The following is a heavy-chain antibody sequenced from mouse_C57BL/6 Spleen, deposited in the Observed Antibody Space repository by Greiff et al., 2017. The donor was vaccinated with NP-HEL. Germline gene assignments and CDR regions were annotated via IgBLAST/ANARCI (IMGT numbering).Heavy chain of an antibody. D-gene: IGHD2-4*01. CDR3: IYDYDA. CDR1: GYAFSSSW. J-gene: IGHJ2*01. V-gene: IGHV1-82*01. Sequence: VKLQESGPELVKPGASVKISCKASGYAFSSSWMNWVKQRPGKGLEWIGRIYPGDGDTNYNGKFKGKATLTADKSSSTAYMQLSSLTSEDSAVYFCIYDYDAWGQGTTLTVSS. CDR2: IYPGDGDT.